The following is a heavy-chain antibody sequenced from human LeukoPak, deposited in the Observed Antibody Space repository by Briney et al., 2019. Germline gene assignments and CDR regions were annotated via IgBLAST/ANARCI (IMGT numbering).Heavy chain of an antibody. J-gene: IGHJ4*02. Sequence: GGSLRLSCAASGFTFDNYAMHWVQQAPGKGLEWVSGISWNSGSIGYADSVKGRFTISRDNAKNSLYLQMNSLRAEDTAFYYCAKEGYSYSFDYWGQGTLVTVSS. V-gene: IGHV3-9*01. CDR3: AKEGYSYSFDY. CDR2: ISWNSGSI. CDR1: GFTFDNYA. D-gene: IGHD5-18*01.